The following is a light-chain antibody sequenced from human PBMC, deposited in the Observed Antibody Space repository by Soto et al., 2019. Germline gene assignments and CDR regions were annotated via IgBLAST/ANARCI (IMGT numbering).Light chain of an antibody. CDR1: QSLIYSNGYNY. Sequence: DIVMTQSPLSLSVTPGEPAAISCRSSQSLIYSNGYNYLDWYLQKPGQSPQLLIYMASARVAGVPDRFTGSGSGTEFTLTISRVEAEDVGVYYCMKARQTPPTFGQGTKVEMK. V-gene: IGKV2-28*01. CDR3: MKARQTPPT. J-gene: IGKJ1*01. CDR2: MAS.